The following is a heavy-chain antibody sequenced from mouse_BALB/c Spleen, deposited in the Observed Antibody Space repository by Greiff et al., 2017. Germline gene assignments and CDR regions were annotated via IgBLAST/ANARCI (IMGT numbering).Heavy chain of an antibody. CDR3: ARYSYFDV. CDR2: ISSGSSTI. V-gene: IGHV5-17*02. J-gene: IGHJ1*01. CDR1: GFTFSSFG. Sequence: VESGGGLVQPGGSRKLSCAASGFTFSSFGMHWVRQAPEKGLEWVAYISSGSSTIYYADTVKGRFTISRDNPKNTLFLQMTSLRSEDTAMYYCARYSYFDVWGAGTTVTVSS.